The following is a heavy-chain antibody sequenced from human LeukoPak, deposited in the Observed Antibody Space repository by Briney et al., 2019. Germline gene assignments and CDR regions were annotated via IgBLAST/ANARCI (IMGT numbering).Heavy chain of an antibody. CDR2: INHSGST. CDR1: GGSFSGYY. V-gene: IGHV4-34*01. Sequence: SETLSLTCAVYGGSFSGYYWSWIRQPPGKGLEWIGEINHSGSTNYNPSLKSRVTISVDTSKNQFSLKLSSVTAADTAVYYCAKYVGGNSVTSGFDPWGQGTLVTVSS. D-gene: IGHD2/OR15-2a*01. CDR3: AKYVGGNSVTSGFDP. J-gene: IGHJ5*02.